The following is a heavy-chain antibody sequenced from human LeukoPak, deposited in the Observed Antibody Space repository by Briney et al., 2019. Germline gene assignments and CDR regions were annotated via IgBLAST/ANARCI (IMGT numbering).Heavy chain of an antibody. V-gene: IGHV1-2*02. D-gene: IGHD3-22*01. J-gene: IGHJ4*02. CDR2: INPNSGGT. Sequence: GASVKVSCKASGYTFTGYYIHWVRQAPGQGLEWMGWINPNSGGTNYAEKFQGRVTMTRDTSISTAYMELRSLRSDDTAVYYYARGSSGYYNDHWGQGTLVTVSS. CDR1: GYTFTGYY. CDR3: ARGSSGYYNDH.